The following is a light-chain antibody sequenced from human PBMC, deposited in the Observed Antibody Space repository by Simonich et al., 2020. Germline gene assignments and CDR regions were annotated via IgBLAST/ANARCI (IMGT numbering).Light chain of an antibody. V-gene: IGLV2-11*01. Sequence: QSALTQPRSVSESPGQSVTISCTGTSSDVGGYNYVSWYQQHPGKAPKLMIYDISKLPSGFSNRFSGSKSGNTASLTISGLQAEDEADYYCSSYTSSSTLVFGGGTKLTVL. CDR2: DIS. CDR1: SSDVGGYNY. CDR3: SSYTSSSTLV. J-gene: IGLJ2*01.